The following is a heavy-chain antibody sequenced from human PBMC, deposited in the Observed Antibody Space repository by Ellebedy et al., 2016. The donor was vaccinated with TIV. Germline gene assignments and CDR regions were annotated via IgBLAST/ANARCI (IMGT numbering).Heavy chain of an antibody. V-gene: IGHV3-30*03. CDR1: GFTFSSYG. D-gene: IGHD2-2*01. J-gene: IGHJ6*02. Sequence: GESLKISCAASGFTFSSYGMHWVRQAPGKGLEWVAVISYDGSNKYYADSVKGRFTISRDNSKNTLSLQMNSLRAEDTAVYYCARDLVVVVPAATTPPNYGMDVWGQGTTVTVSS. CDR2: ISYDGSNK. CDR3: ARDLVVVVPAATTPPNYGMDV.